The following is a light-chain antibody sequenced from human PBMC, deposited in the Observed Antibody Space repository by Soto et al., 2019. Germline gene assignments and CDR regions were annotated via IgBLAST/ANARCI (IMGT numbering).Light chain of an antibody. Sequence: IVLTQSPGTLSLSPGERATLSCRASQSVSNNYLAWYQQKPGQAPRLLIYGASNRATGIPDRFSGSGSGTEFTLTISSLQSEDFAVYYCQQYNNWPWTFGQGTKVDI. CDR1: QSVSNN. CDR3: QQYNNWPWT. CDR2: GAS. V-gene: IGKV3D-15*01. J-gene: IGKJ1*01.